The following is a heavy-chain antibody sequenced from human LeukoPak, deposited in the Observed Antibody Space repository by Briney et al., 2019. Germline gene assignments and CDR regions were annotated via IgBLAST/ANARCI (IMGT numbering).Heavy chain of an antibody. CDR2: ISSSSSTI. CDR1: GFTFSSYS. V-gene: IGHV3-48*04. CDR3: ARDRYYDSINGPFDY. J-gene: IGHJ4*02. D-gene: IGHD3-22*01. Sequence: GGSLRLSCAASGFTFSSYSMNWVRQAPGKGLEWVSYISSSSSTIYYADSVKGRFTISRGNAKNSLYLQMNSLRAEDTALYHCARDRYYDSINGPFDYWGQGTLVTVSS.